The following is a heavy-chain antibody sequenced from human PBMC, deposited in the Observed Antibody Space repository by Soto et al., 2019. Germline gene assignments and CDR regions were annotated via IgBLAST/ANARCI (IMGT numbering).Heavy chain of an antibody. Sequence: QVQLQESGPGLMKPSETLSLTCTVSGDSVNNDAYYWSWIRQPPGQGLEWIGYIYHSGITYYNPSLRSRGIMSIDMSEHQFSLRLISVTAADTAVYYCARLGIGWEFPFDPWGQGTLVNVSS. CDR2: IYHSGIT. CDR1: GDSVNNDAYY. D-gene: IGHD1-26*01. J-gene: IGHJ5*02. V-gene: IGHV4-61*08. CDR3: ARLGIGWEFPFDP.